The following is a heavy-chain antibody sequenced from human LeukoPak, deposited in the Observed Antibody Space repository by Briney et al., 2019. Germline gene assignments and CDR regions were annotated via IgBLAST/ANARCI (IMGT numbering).Heavy chain of an antibody. CDR1: GFTFSSSG. V-gene: IGHV3-30*18. Sequence: GGSLRLSCAASGFTFSSSGMHWVRQAPGKGLGWVAVISYDGSNKYYADSVKGRFTISRDNSKNTLYLQMNSLRAEDTAVYYCAKDRQLIVDYWGQGTLVTVSS. D-gene: IGHD6-6*01. CDR3: AKDRQLIVDY. CDR2: ISYDGSNK. J-gene: IGHJ4*02.